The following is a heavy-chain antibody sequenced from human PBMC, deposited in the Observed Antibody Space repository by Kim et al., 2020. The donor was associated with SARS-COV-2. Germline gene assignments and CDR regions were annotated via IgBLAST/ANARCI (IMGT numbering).Heavy chain of an antibody. Sequence: LSLTCAASGFTFSSYWMHWVRQAPGKGLVWVSHINSDGSTTSYADSVKGRFTISRDNAKNTLYLQMNSLRAEDTAVYYCARDGYYYGSGTYYNLFGDWGQGTLVTVSS. V-gene: IGHV3-74*01. D-gene: IGHD3-10*01. CDR1: GFTFSSYW. CDR3: ARDGYYYGSGTYYNLFGD. CDR2: INSDGSTT. J-gene: IGHJ4*02.